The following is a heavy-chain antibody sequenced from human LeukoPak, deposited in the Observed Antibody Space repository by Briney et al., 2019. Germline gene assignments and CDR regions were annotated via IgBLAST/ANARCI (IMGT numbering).Heavy chain of an antibody. CDR2: ISYDGSNK. Sequence: GGSLRLSCAASGFTFSSYAMHWVRQAPGKGLEWVAVISYDGSNKYYVDSEKGRFTISRDNSKNTLYLQMNSLRAEDTAVYYCAREAVAGTFDYWGQGTLVTVSS. D-gene: IGHD6-19*01. CDR1: GFTFSSYA. CDR3: AREAVAGTFDY. J-gene: IGHJ4*02. V-gene: IGHV3-30*04.